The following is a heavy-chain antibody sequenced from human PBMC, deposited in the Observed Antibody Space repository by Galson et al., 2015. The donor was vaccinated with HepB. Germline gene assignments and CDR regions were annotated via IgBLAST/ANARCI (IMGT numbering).Heavy chain of an antibody. D-gene: IGHD2-2*01. J-gene: IGHJ4*02. CDR3: ARASDLDY. CDR1: GFTFSNYG. V-gene: IGHV3-33*01. CDR2: IWFDGSNK. Sequence: SLRLSCAASGFTFSNYGMHWVRQAPGKGLEWVAVIWFDGSNKDCLDSVRGRFTISRDNAKNSLYLQMNSLRAEDTAVYYCARASDLDYWGQGTLVTVSS.